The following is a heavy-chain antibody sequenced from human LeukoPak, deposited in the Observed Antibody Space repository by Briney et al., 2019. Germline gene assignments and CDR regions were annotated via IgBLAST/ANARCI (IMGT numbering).Heavy chain of an antibody. V-gene: IGHV3-74*01. CDR3: AKDGRGSGSYFADY. Sequence: GGSLRLSCAASGFTFSSYWMNWVRQAPGKGLVWVARIKPDGSSISYADSVKGRFTISRDNSKNTLYLQMNSLRAEDTAVYYCAKDGRGSGSYFADYWGQGTLVTVSS. CDR1: GFTFSSYW. CDR2: IKPDGSSI. D-gene: IGHD3-10*01. J-gene: IGHJ4*02.